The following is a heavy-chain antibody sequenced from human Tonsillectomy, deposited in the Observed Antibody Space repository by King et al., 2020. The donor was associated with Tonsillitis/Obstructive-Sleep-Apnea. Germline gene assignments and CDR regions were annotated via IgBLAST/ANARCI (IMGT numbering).Heavy chain of an antibody. D-gene: IGHD2-2*01. V-gene: IGHV1-46*01. CDR3: AREGQLLMYYFDY. Sequence: QLVQSGAEVKKPGASVKVSCKASGYIFTSYYMHWVRQAPGQGLEWMGIINPSGGSTSYALKFQGRVTMTRDTSTSTVYMELSSLRSEDTAVYYCAREGQLLMYYFDYWGQGTLVTVSS. CDR2: INPSGGST. J-gene: IGHJ4*02. CDR1: GYIFTSYY.